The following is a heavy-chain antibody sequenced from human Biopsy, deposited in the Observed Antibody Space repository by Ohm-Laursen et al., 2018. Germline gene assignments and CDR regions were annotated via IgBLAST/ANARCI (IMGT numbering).Heavy chain of an antibody. CDR3: AKDNLPPARGPLNYYFYGMDV. V-gene: IGHV3-9*01. J-gene: IGHJ6*02. CDR1: GFKLDDYG. D-gene: IGHD3-16*02. Sequence: SLRLSCAASGFKLDDYGMNWVQQVPGKGLEWVSRISWNSGSIGYVDSVKGRFTISRDNAKNSLYLQMNNLRTEDTALYYCAKDNLPPARGPLNYYFYGMDVWGQGTTVTVS. CDR2: ISWNSGSI.